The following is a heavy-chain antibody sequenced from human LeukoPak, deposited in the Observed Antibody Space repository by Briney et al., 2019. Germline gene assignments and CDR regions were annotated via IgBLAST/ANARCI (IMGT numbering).Heavy chain of an antibody. Sequence: SETLSLTCTVSGGSLSSSSYYWGWIRQPPGKGLEWIGSIYYSGSTYYNPSLKSRVTISVDTSKNQFSLKLSSVTAAGTAVYYCARQASSGWYVDSGWFDPWGQGTLVTVSS. CDR3: ARQASSGWYVDSGWFDP. J-gene: IGHJ5*02. D-gene: IGHD6-19*01. CDR2: IYYSGST. V-gene: IGHV4-39*01. CDR1: GGSLSSSSYY.